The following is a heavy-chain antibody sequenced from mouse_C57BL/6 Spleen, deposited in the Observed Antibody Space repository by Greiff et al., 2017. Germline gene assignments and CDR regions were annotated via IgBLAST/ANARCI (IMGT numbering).Heavy chain of an antibody. CDR3: ARQGTAQAYFDY. J-gene: IGHJ2*01. Sequence: EVQVVESGGDLVKPGGSLKLSCAASGFTFSSYGMSWVRQTPDKRLEWVATISSGGSYTYYPDSVKGRFTISRDNAKNTLYLQMSSLKSEDTAMYYCARQGTAQAYFDYWGQGTTLTVSS. CDR2: ISSGGSYT. D-gene: IGHD3-2*02. CDR1: GFTFSSYG. V-gene: IGHV5-6*01.